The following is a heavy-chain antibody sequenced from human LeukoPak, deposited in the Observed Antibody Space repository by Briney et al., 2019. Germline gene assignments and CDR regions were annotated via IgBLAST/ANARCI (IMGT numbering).Heavy chain of an antibody. Sequence: GASVKVSCKASRYTFTSNGISWVREAPGQELEWMGWISGYNGNTNYAQKVQGRVTVATDTSTSTEETAARYRTSDDTAVYFCARGGGAPFGYWGQGTLVTVSS. V-gene: IGHV1-18*01. J-gene: IGHJ4*02. D-gene: IGHD3-10*01. CDR3: ARGGGAPFGY. CDR2: ISGYNGNT. CDR1: RYTFTSNG.